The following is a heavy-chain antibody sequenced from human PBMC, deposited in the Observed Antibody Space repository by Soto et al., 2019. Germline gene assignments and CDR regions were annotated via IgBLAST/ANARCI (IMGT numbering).Heavy chain of an antibody. Sequence: EVQLLESGGGLVQPGGSLRLSCAASGFTFSNYAMNWVRQAPGKGLEWVSVISGSGDSTYYADSVKGRFTISRDNSKNTLYLQMNSLRAEDTAIYHCARRGSGSYYDYLGQGTLVTVSS. CDR2: ISGSGDST. CDR1: GFTFSNYA. D-gene: IGHD1-26*01. J-gene: IGHJ4*02. V-gene: IGHV3-23*01. CDR3: ARRGSGSYYDY.